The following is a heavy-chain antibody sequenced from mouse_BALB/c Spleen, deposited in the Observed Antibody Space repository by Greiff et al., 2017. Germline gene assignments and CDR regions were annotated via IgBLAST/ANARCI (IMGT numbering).Heavy chain of an antibody. V-gene: IGHV1-63*02. D-gene: IGHD1-1*01. CDR1: GYTFTNYW. Sequence: QVQLQQSGAELVRPGTSVTISCKASGYTFTNYWLGWVKHRPGHGLEWIGDIYPGGGYTYYNEKFKGKATLTADTSSSTAYMQLSSLTSEDSAVYFCARGGTVVATDYWGQGTTLTVSS. CDR2: IYPGGGYT. CDR3: ARGGTVVATDY. J-gene: IGHJ2*01.